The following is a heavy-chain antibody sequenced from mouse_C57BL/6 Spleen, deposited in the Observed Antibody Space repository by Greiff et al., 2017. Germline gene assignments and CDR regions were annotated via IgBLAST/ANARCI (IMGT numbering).Heavy chain of an antibody. CDR3: ARSAYGSSSFFDY. CDR2: INPSSGYT. Sequence: VKLQESGAELAKPGASVKLSCKASGYTFTSYWMHWVKQRPGQGLEWIGYINPSSGYTKYNQKFKDKATLTAEKSSSTAYMQLSSLTYEDSAVYYCARSAYGSSSFFDYWGQGTTLTVAS. J-gene: IGHJ2*01. CDR1: GYTFTSYW. V-gene: IGHV1-7*01. D-gene: IGHD1-1*01.